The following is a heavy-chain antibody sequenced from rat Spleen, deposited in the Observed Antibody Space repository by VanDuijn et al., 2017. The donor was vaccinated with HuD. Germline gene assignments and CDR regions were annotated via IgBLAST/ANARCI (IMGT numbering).Heavy chain of an antibody. CDR3: ARHNSEYGVMEG. D-gene: IGHD4-3*01. CDR1: GFTFSDYN. J-gene: IGHJ4*01. Sequence: EVQLVESGGGLVQPGRSLKLSCAASGFTFSDYNMAWVRQAPKKGLEWVATISYDGSSTYYRDSVKGRFTISRDNAKSTLYLQMDSLWSEDTATYYCARHNSEYGVMEGWGRGASVTVSS. V-gene: IGHV5-7*01. CDR2: ISYDGSST.